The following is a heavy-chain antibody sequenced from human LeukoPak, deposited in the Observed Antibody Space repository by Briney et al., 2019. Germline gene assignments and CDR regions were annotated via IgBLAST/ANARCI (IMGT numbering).Heavy chain of an antibody. D-gene: IGHD2-2*01. CDR1: GGSFSGYY. J-gene: IGHJ4*02. CDR2: IYHSGST. Sequence: SETLSLTCAVYGGSFSGYYWSWIRQPPGKGLEWIGYIYHSGSTYYNPSLKSRVTISVDRSKNQFSLKLSSVTAADTAVYYCARVGYCSSTSCFDYWGQGTLVTVSS. V-gene: IGHV4-34*01. CDR3: ARVGYCSSTSCFDY.